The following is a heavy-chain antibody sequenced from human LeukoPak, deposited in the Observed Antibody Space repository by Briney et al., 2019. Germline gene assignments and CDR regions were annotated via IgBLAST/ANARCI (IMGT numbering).Heavy chain of an antibody. V-gene: IGHV1-18*01. J-gene: IGHJ4*02. Sequence: SETVSCKASGYSFDKFGIAWVRQAPGQGLEWMGWINTYNGNTKYAQQIQGRVTMTTDTSTSTVYMELRSLRSDATAVYFCARDTPQHLKRYDYWGQGTQVTVSS. CDR1: GYSFDKFG. CDR2: INTYNGNT. CDR3: ARDTPQHLKRYDY. D-gene: IGHD6-13*01.